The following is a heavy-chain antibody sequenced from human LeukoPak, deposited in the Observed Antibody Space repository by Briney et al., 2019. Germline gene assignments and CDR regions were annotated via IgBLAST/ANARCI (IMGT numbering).Heavy chain of an antibody. D-gene: IGHD2-2*01. CDR2: IYHSGST. CDR1: GGSISSGGYS. Sequence: PSQTLSFTCAVSGGSISSGGYSWSWIRQPPGKGLEWIGYIYHSGSTYYNPSLKSRVTISVDRSKNQFSLKLSSVTAADTAVYYCARTYRNIVVIPAAIVQTVIYWYFDLWGRGTLVTVSS. J-gene: IGHJ2*01. CDR3: ARTYRNIVVIPAAIVQTVIYWYFDL. V-gene: IGHV4-30-2*01.